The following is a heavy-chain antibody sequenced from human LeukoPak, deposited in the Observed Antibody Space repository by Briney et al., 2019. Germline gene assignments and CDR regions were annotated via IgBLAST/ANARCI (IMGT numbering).Heavy chain of an antibody. CDR3: AGSGYYLNFDY. J-gene: IGHJ4*02. D-gene: IGHD3-22*01. Sequence: SETLSLTCAVSGGSFSSSNWWSWIRQPPGKGLEWIGYIYYSGSTNYNPSLKSRVTISVDTSKNQSSLKLSSVTAADTAVYYCAGSGYYLNFDYWGQGTLVTVSS. V-gene: IGHV4-61*01. CDR1: GGSFSSSNW. CDR2: IYYSGST.